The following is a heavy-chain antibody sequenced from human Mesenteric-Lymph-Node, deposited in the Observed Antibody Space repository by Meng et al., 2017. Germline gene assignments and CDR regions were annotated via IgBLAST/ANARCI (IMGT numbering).Heavy chain of an antibody. V-gene: IGHV3-7*01. Sequence: GESLKISCAASGFTFSSFWMSWVRRAPGKGLEWVASIKEGGSEKYYVDSVKGRFTISRDNAENSLYLQMNSLTVEDTAVYFCVRDGNSGGNYENWGQGTVVTVSS. J-gene: IGHJ4*02. CDR3: VRDGNSGGNYEN. CDR1: GFTFSSFW. CDR2: IKEGGSEK. D-gene: IGHD2-15*01.